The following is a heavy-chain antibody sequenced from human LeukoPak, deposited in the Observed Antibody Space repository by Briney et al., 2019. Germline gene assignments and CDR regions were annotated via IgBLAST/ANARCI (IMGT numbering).Heavy chain of an antibody. CDR1: GGSFSGYY. Sequence: SETLSLTCAVYGGSFSGYYWSWIRQPPGKGLEWIGEINHSGSTNYNPSLKSRVTISVDTSKNQFSLKLSSVTAADTAVYYCASWGHYYGSTDAFDIWGQWTMVTVSS. V-gene: IGHV4-34*01. J-gene: IGHJ3*02. CDR2: INHSGST. D-gene: IGHD3-10*01. CDR3: ASWGHYYGSTDAFDI.